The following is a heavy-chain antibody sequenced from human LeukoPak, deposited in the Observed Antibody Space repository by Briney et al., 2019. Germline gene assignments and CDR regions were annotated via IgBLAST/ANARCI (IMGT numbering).Heavy chain of an antibody. CDR3: ARGGAIPDY. V-gene: IGHV1-2*07. J-gene: IGHJ4*02. CDR1: GYTFTVYY. D-gene: IGHD2-21*01. Sequence: ASVKVSCKASGYTFTVYYLVWVRQAPGQGLEWMVWINPNSGDSVYAHKFQDRFTMTRDTSITTAYMEMSRLRSDDTAVYYCARGGAIPDYWGQGTLVTASS. CDR2: INPNSGDS.